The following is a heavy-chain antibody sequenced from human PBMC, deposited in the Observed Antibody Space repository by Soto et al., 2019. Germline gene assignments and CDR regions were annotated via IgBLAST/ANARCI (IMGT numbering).Heavy chain of an antibody. V-gene: IGHV3-23*01. CDR2: ISGNGAGT. Sequence: GGSLRLSCVASGFTFSTYAMTWVRQAPGKGLEWVSSISGNGAGTYHADPVKGRFTISRDNSKSTLYLQMNSLRAEDTAVYYCAKDSPRPTRFDYWGQGTLVTVSS. CDR1: GFTFSTYA. J-gene: IGHJ4*02. CDR3: AKDSPRPTRFDY.